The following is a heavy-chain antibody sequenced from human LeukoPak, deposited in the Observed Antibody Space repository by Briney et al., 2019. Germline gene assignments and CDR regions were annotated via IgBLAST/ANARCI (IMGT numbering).Heavy chain of an antibody. CDR2: ISGSGGST. CDR1: GFTFSGYG. J-gene: IGHJ4*02. CDR3: ARAGPSSSWHHFDY. D-gene: IGHD6-13*01. Sequence: PGGSLRLSCAASGFTFSGYGMSWVRQAPGKGLKWVSAISGSGGSTYYADSVKGRITISRDNSKNTLYLQMNSLRVEDTAVYYCARAGPSSSWHHFDYWGQGTLVTVSS. V-gene: IGHV3-23*01.